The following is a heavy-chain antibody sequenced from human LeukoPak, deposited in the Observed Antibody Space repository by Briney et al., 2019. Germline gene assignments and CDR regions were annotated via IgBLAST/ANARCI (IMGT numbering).Heavy chain of an antibody. J-gene: IGHJ2*01. CDR2: INPSGGST. CDR3: ARGVTLAYCGGDCYSHPAEYFDL. CDR1: GYTFTSYY. Sequence: ASVKVSCKASGYTFTSYYMHWVRQAPGQGLEWMGIINPSGGSTSYAQKFQGRVTMTRDMSTSTVYMELSSLRSEDTAVYYCARGVTLAYCGGDCYSHPAEYFDLWGRGTLVTVSS. V-gene: IGHV1-46*01. D-gene: IGHD2-21*02.